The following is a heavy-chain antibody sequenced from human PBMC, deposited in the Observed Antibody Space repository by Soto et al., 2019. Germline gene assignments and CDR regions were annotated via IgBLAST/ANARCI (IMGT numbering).Heavy chain of an antibody. D-gene: IGHD3-10*01. J-gene: IGHJ4*02. Sequence: QVQLVESGGGVVQPGRSLRLSCAASGFTYSSSAMHWVRQAPGKGLEWVAVISDDGSNKYYADSVKGRFTTSRDNSNNPLYLQMNRLRAEDTALYYWAEGGGGGSGSDYGEFDYWGQGTLVTVSS. CDR3: AEGGGGGSGSDYGEFDY. CDR2: ISDDGSNK. V-gene: IGHV3-30-3*01. CDR1: GFTYSSSA.